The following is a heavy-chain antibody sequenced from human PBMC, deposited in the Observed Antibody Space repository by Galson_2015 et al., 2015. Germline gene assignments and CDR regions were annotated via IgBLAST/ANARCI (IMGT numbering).Heavy chain of an antibody. CDR1: GFSLPTTGMG. D-gene: IGHD3-10*01. V-gene: IGHV2-5*02. J-gene: IGHJ4*02. CDR3: ALMRMYYYGSGSYGPFDL. CDR2: IYWGGDK. Sequence: PALVNPTQPLTLPCTFSGFSLPTTGMGVGWIRQSPGKALEWIAIIYWGGDKRYSPSLESRLTISRDNSKNHVVLTMTTMEFVDTATYYCALMRMYYYGSGSYGPFDLCGQGTLATVSS.